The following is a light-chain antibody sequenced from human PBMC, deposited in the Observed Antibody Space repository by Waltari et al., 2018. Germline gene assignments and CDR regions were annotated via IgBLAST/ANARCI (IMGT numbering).Light chain of an antibody. CDR2: LNSDGSH. CDR3: QTWGTGTGIWV. V-gene: IGLV4-69*01. Sequence: QLVVTQSPSASASLGASVKLTCTLSSGHSSYAIAWHQQQPEKGPRYLMKLNSDGSHRKGDGIPDRFSGSSSGAERYLTISSLQSEDGADYYCQTWGTGTGIWVFGGGTKLTVL. CDR1: SGHSSYA. J-gene: IGLJ3*02.